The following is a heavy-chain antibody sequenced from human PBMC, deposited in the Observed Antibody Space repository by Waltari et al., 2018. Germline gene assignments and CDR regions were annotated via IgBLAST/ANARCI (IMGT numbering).Heavy chain of an antibody. Sequence: QVQLVQSGAEVKKPGASVKVSCKASGYTFTSYDIHWVRQATGQGLEWMGRRNPNNGNTGYAQKFQGRVTMTRNTSISTAYMELSSLRSEDTAVYYCARGDEKEMATIFNALDIWGQGTMVTVSS. CDR3: ARGDEKEMATIFNALDI. CDR2: RNPNNGNT. J-gene: IGHJ3*02. CDR1: GYTFTSYD. D-gene: IGHD5-12*01. V-gene: IGHV1-8*01.